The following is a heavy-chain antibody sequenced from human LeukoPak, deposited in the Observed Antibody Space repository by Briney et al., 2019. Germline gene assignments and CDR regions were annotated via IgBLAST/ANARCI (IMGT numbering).Heavy chain of an antibody. J-gene: IGHJ6*04. Sequence: SETLSLTCAVSGGSISSSYYWSWIRQPPGKGLEWIGYIYYSGSTNYNPSLKSRVTISVDTSKNQFFLKLSSVTAADTAVYYCARVSAFLEWLWVDVWGKGTTVTVSS. D-gene: IGHD3-3*02. V-gene: IGHV4-61*01. CDR1: GGSISSSYY. CDR2: IYYSGST. CDR3: ARVSAFLEWLWVDV.